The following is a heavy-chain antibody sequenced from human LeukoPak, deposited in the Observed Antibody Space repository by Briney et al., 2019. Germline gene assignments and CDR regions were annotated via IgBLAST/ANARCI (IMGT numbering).Heavy chain of an antibody. D-gene: IGHD3-16*01. CDR3: AKDEATSGGGLAS. V-gene: IGHV3-53*01. J-gene: IGHJ5*01. Sequence: GGSLRLSCAASGFTVSGPHMTWVRQAPQKGLEWVSAMYTGGTTYYADSVTGRFTVSRDTSRNTLFLHMNNLRAEDTAVYYCAKDEATSGGGLASWGQGTLVIVSS. CDR1: GFTVSGPH. CDR2: MYTGGTT.